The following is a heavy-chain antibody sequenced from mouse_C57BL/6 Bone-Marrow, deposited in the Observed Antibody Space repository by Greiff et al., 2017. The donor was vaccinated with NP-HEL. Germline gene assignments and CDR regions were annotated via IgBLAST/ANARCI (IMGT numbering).Heavy chain of an antibody. CDR3: ERGDLYYGSPYAY. Sequence: VKVVESGAELVKPGASVKLSCKASGYAFSSYWMNWVKQRPGKGLEWIGQIYPGDGDTNYNGKFKGKATLTADKSSSSAYMQLSSLTSEDSAVYFCERGDLYYGSPYAYWGRGTLVTVSA. V-gene: IGHV1-80*01. J-gene: IGHJ3*01. CDR1: GYAFSSYW. CDR2: IYPGDGDT. D-gene: IGHD1-1*01.